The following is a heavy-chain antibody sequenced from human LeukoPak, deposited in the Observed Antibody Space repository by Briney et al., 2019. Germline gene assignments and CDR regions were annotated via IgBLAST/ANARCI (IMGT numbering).Heavy chain of an antibody. J-gene: IGHJ4*02. Sequence: PGGSLRLSCAASGFTFSNYGMSWVRQAPGKGLEWVSLIYSGGSTYYADSVKGRFTISRDNSKNILYLQMNSLRADDTAVYYCAKVSESNYDILTGYYTPYYFDYWGQGTLVTVSS. CDR1: GFTFSNYG. CDR2: IYSGGST. CDR3: AKVSESNYDILTGYYTPYYFDY. V-gene: IGHV3-23*03. D-gene: IGHD3-9*01.